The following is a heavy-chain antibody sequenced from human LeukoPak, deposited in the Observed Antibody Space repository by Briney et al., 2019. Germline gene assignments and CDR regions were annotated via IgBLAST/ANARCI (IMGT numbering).Heavy chain of an antibody. D-gene: IGHD6-19*01. J-gene: IGHJ6*03. Sequence: GGSLRLSCAASGFPFSSYGMSWVRQAPGKGLEWVSAISGSGGSTYYADSVKGRYTISRDNSKNTLYLQMNSLRAEDTAVYYCAKRGIAVAGNYYYYYMDVWGKGTTVTISS. CDR1: GFPFSSYG. CDR3: AKRGIAVAGNYYYYYMDV. V-gene: IGHV3-23*01. CDR2: ISGSGGST.